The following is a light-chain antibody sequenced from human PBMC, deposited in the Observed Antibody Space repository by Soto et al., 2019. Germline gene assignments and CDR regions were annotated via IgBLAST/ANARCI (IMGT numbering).Light chain of an antibody. CDR2: GAS. J-gene: IGKJ4*01. V-gene: IGKV3-20*01. Sequence: EIVWTQSPGSLSLSPVGRPTVASSFSQSVISNYLAWYQQKPGQPPRLLIYGASTRATGMPDRFSGSGSGTDFTLTISRLEPEDFALYFCHRYGDSPLTFGGGTKVDIK. CDR1: QSVISNY. CDR3: HRYGDSPLT.